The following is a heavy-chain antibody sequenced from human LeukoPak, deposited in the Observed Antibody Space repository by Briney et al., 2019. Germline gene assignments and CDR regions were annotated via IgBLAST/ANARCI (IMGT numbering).Heavy chain of an antibody. Sequence: GGSLRLSCAVSGSDFSSHNFHWVRQAPGKGLEWVSFISRNSRTTYYADSVKGRFTISRDNAKNSLYLQMNSLRAEDTAVYYCARDERGLDYWGQGTLVTVSS. D-gene: IGHD1-1*01. J-gene: IGHJ4*02. CDR2: ISRNSRTT. CDR1: GSDFSSHN. V-gene: IGHV3-48*04. CDR3: ARDERGLDY.